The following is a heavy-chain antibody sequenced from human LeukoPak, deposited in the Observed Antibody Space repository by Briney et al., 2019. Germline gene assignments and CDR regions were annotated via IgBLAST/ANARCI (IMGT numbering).Heavy chain of an antibody. J-gene: IGHJ6*03. D-gene: IGHD3-3*01. V-gene: IGHV4-34*01. CDR3: ARAPITIFGVVIFPPASYMDV. Sequence: PSETLSLTCAVYGGSFSGYYWSWIRQPPGKGLEWIGEINHSGSTNYNPSLKSRVTISVDTSKNQFSLKLSSVTAADTAVYYCARAPITIFGVVIFPPASYMDVWGKGTTVTVSS. CDR1: GGSFSGYY. CDR2: INHSGST.